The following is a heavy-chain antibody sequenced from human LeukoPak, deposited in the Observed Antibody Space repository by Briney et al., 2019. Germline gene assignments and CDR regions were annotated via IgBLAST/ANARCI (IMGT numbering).Heavy chain of an antibody. V-gene: IGHV4-38-2*01. D-gene: IGHD3-22*01. CDR3: ARAPRDSSNYYMRYFDY. CDR2: IHHSGST. CDR1: GYSISTDNY. Sequence: PSETLSLTCAVSGYSISTDNYWGWIWQPPGKGLEWIGSIHHSGSTYYNPSLKGRVTTSVDTSKNQFSLKLNSVTAADTAAYFCARAPRDSSNYYMRYFDYWGQGTLVTVSS. J-gene: IGHJ4*02.